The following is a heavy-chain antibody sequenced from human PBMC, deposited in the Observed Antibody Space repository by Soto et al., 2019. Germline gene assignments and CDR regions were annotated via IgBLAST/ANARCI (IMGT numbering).Heavy chain of an antibody. CDR2: IYYSGST. V-gene: IGHV4-30-4*01. J-gene: IGHJ5*02. CDR1: GGSISSGDYY. Sequence: PSETLSLTCTVSGGSISSGDYYWSWIRHPPGKGLEWIGYIYYSGSTYYNPSLKSRVTISVDTSKNQFSLKLSSVTAADTAVYYCASTFGIAAAGTFDPWGQGTLVTVSS. CDR3: ASTFGIAAAGTFDP. D-gene: IGHD6-13*01.